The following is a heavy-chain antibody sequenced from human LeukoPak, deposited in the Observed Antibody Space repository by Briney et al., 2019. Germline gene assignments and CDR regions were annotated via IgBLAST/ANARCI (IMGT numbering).Heavy chain of an antibody. CDR1: GGSISSSSYY. V-gene: IGHV4-39*07. D-gene: IGHD3-16*01. CDR2: IYYSGST. Sequence: SETLSLTCTVSGGSISSSSYYWGWIRQPPGKGLEWIGSIYYSGSTYYNPSLKSRVTISVDTSKNQFSLKLSSVTAADTAVYYCARGGGAPYYGMDVWGRGTTVTVSS. CDR3: ARGGGAPYYGMDV. J-gene: IGHJ6*02.